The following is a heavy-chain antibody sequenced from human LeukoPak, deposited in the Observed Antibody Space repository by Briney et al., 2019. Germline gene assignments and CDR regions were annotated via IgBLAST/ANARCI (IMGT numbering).Heavy chain of an antibody. J-gene: IGHJ4*02. V-gene: IGHV3-23*01. CDR2: ISGSGGST. CDR3: ATDSFPISRWDVAVAGAFGY. Sequence: GGSLRLSCAASGFTFSSYAMSWVRQAPGKGLEWVSAISGSGGSTYYADSVKGRFTISRDNSKNTLYLQMNSLRAEDTAVYYCATDSFPISRWDVAVAGAFGYWGQGTLVTVSS. CDR1: GFTFSSYA. D-gene: IGHD6-19*01.